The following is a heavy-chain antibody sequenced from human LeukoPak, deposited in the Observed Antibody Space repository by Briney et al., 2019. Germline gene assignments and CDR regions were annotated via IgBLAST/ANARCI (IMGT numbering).Heavy chain of an antibody. CDR2: ISSSSSYI. CDR3: ARGYCSSTSCYRGYAFDI. D-gene: IGHD2-2*02. Sequence: GGSLRLSCAASGFTFSSYSMNWVRQAPGKGLEWVSSISSSSSYIYYADSVKGRFTISRDNAKNSLYLQMNSLRAEDTAVYYCARGYCSSTSCYRGYAFDIWGQGTMVTVSS. CDR1: GFTFSSYS. J-gene: IGHJ3*02. V-gene: IGHV3-21*01.